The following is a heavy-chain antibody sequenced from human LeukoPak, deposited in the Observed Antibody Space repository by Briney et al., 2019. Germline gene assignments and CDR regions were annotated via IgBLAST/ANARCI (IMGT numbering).Heavy chain of an antibody. CDR2: INPNSGGT. CDR1: GYTFTSYG. V-gene: IGHV1-2*02. Sequence: ASVKVSCKASGYTFTSYGINWVRQAPGQGLEWMGWINPNSGGTNYAQKFQGRVTMTRDTSISTAYMELSRLRSDDTAVYYCARVLFWNYVGDWFDPWGQGTLVTVSS. D-gene: IGHD1-7*01. J-gene: IGHJ5*02. CDR3: ARVLFWNYVGDWFDP.